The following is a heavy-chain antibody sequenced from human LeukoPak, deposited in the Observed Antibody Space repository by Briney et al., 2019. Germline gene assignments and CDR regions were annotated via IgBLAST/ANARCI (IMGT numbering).Heavy chain of an antibody. J-gene: IGHJ6*02. V-gene: IGHV1-3*01. CDR3: ARDLVGAVAGDGWRPHYYYYGMDV. Sequence: ASVRVSCKASGYTFTSYAMHWVRQAPGQRLEWMGWINAGNGNTKCSQKFQGRVTITRDTSASTAYMELSSLRSEDTAVYYCARDLVGAVAGDGWRPHYYYYGMDVWGQGTTVTVSS. CDR1: GYTFTSYA. D-gene: IGHD6-19*01. CDR2: INAGNGNT.